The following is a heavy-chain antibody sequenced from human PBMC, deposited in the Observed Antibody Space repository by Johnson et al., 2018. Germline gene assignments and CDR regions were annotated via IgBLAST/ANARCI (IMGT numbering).Heavy chain of an antibody. CDR3: ARVGVNDYGDYIRPYYYYYDGMDV. J-gene: IGHJ6*02. CDR2: IIPIFGTA. CDR1: GGTFSSYA. D-gene: IGHD4-17*01. Sequence: VQLLESGAEVKKPGSSVKVSCKASGGTFSSYAISWVRQAPGQGLEWMGGIIPIFGTANYAQKFQGRVTITADESTSTAYMELSSLRSEDTAVYYCARVGVNDYGDYIRPYYYYYDGMDVWGQGTTVTVSS. V-gene: IGHV1-69*01.